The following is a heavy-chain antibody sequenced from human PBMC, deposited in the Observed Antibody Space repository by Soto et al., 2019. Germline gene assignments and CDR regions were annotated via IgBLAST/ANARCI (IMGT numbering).Heavy chain of an antibody. CDR2: IKPDGSDK. Sequence: GGSLRLSCAASGFTFSNYYMSWVRQAPGKGLEWVANIKPDGSDKYYVDSVKGRFTISRDNARSSLYLQMNSLRAEDTAVYYCAGVKKWGQGTLVTVSS. V-gene: IGHV3-7*01. CDR3: AGVKK. J-gene: IGHJ4*02. CDR1: GFTFSNYY.